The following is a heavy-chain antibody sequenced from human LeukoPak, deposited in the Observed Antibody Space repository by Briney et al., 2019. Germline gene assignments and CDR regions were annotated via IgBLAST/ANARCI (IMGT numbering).Heavy chain of an antibody. CDR3: ARALYVLTGSAFDY. Sequence: GGSLRLSCAASGFTFSTYAMHWVRQAPGKGLEWVAVISSDGSRKYYADSVKGRFTISRDDSKSTLYLQMNSLRAEDTAVYYCARALYVLTGSAFDYWGQGALVTVSS. CDR1: GFTFSTYA. J-gene: IGHJ4*02. V-gene: IGHV3-30*04. CDR2: ISSDGSRK. D-gene: IGHD3-9*01.